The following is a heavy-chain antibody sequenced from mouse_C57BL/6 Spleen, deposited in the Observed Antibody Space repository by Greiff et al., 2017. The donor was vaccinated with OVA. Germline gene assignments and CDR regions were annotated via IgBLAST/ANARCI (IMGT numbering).Heavy chain of an antibody. D-gene: IGHD4-1*01. CDR2: IYPGDGDT. J-gene: IGHJ2*01. CDR3: ARGDNWDGFDN. V-gene: IGHV1-82*01. CDR1: GYAFSSSW. Sequence: QVQLQQSGPELVKPGASVKISCKASGYAFSSSWMNWVKQRPGKGLEWIGRIYPGDGDTNYNGKFKGKATLTADKSSSTAYMQLSSLTSEDSAVYFCARGDNWDGFDNWGQGTTLTVSS.